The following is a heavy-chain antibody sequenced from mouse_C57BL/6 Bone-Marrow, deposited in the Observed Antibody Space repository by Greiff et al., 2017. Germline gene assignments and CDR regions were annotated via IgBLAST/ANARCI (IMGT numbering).Heavy chain of an antibody. CDR3: ARTRATD. J-gene: IGHJ2*01. V-gene: IGHV5-6*01. CDR2: ISSGGSYT. CDR1: GFTFSSYG. D-gene: IGHD3-1*01. Sequence: EVKLMESGGDLVKPGGSLKLSCAASGFTFSSYGMSWVRQTPDKRLEWVATISSGGSYTYYPDSVKGRVTISRDNAKNTLYLQMSSLKSEDTAMYYCARTRATDWGEGTTLTESS.